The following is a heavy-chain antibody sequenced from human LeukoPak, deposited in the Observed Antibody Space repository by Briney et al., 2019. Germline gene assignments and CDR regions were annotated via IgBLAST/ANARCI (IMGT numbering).Heavy chain of an antibody. CDR1: GFTFSSYA. D-gene: IGHD3-9*01. CDR2: ISGSGGST. Sequence: PGGSLRLSCAASGFTFSSYAMSWVRQAPGKGLEWVSAISGSGGSTYYADPVKGRFTISRDNSKNTLYLQMNSLRAEDTAVYYCARDLSGYDILTGYSDYWGQGTLVTVSS. V-gene: IGHV3-23*01. CDR3: ARDLSGYDILTGYSDY. J-gene: IGHJ4*02.